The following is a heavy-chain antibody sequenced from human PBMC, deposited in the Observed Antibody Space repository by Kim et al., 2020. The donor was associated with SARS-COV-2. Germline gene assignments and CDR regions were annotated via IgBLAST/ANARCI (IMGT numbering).Heavy chain of an antibody. Sequence: YADAVKGRFTISRDNAKNSLYLQMNSLRAEDTAVYYCARDPDYDSPIDYWGQGTLVTVSS. CDR3: ARDPDYDSPIDY. J-gene: IGHJ4*02. D-gene: IGHD3-22*01. V-gene: IGHV3-21*01.